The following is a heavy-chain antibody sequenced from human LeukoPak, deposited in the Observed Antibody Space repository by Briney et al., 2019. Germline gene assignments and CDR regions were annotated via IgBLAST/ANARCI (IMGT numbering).Heavy chain of an antibody. J-gene: IGHJ4*02. D-gene: IGHD2/OR15-2a*01. Sequence: PGGSLRLSCAASGFTFSSYGMHWVRQAPGKGLEWVAVISYDGSNKYYADSVKGRFTISRDNSKNTLYLQMNSLRAEDTAVYYCAKDSMPRGWLYYFDYWGQGTLVTVSS. CDR1: GFTFSSYG. CDR2: ISYDGSNK. CDR3: AKDSMPRGWLYYFDY. V-gene: IGHV3-30*18.